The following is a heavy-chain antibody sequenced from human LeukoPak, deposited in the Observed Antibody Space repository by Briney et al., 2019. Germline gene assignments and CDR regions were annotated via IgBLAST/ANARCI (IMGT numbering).Heavy chain of an antibody. Sequence: GGSLRLSCAASGFTFGSYGMSWVRQAPGKGLEWVSFITPNADGASYADSVEGRFTISRDNPRNTLYMQMNSLRDEDTALYYCAIMHGYYDGSGYWVQWGQGTLVTVSS. J-gene: IGHJ1*01. D-gene: IGHD3-22*01. V-gene: IGHV3-23*01. CDR2: ITPNADGA. CDR3: AIMHGYYDGSGYWVQ. CDR1: GFTFGSYG.